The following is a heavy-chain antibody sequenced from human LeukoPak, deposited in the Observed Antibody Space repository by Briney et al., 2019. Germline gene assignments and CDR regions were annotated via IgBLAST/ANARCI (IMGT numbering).Heavy chain of an antibody. J-gene: IGHJ4*02. CDR2: IFYSGST. D-gene: IGHD1-14*01. CDR1: GGSISSYY. CDR3: ARDFPLAEFDY. V-gene: IGHV4-59*12. Sequence: SETLSLTCTVSGGSISSYYWSWIRPPPGKGLEWIGYIFYSGSTNYNPSLKSRVTISVDTSKTQFSLKLSSVTAADTAVYYCARDFPLAEFDYWGQGTLVTVSS.